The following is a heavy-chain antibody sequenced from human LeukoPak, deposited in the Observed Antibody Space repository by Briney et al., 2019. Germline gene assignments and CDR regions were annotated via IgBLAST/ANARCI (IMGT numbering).Heavy chain of an antibody. V-gene: IGHV3-23*01. CDR1: GFTFTTHA. CDR3: ATAFYFDSSGPYWYFDL. D-gene: IGHD3-22*01. Sequence: GGSLRLSCAASGFTFTTHAMNWVRQAPGKGLEWVSVISGSGGSTYYADSVKGRFTISRDNSKNTLYLEVNSLRAEDTAVYYCATAFYFDSSGPYWYFDLWGRGTLVTVSS. CDR2: ISGSGGST. J-gene: IGHJ2*01.